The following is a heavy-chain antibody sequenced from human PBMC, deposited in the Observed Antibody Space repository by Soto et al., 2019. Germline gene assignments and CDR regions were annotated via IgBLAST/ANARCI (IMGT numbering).Heavy chain of an antibody. D-gene: IGHD3-10*01. CDR2: VYYSGST. J-gene: IGHJ6*02. CDR1: GGSISSYY. V-gene: IGHV4-59*08. Sequence: QVQLQESGPGLVKPSETLSLTCTVSGGSISSYYWSWIRQPPGKGLEWIGYVYYSGSTNYNPSLKSRVTISVDTSKNQFSLNLSSVTAADTAVYYCARSGSGSYSPYYFYYGMDVWGQGTTVTVSS. CDR3: ARSGSGSYSPYYFYYGMDV.